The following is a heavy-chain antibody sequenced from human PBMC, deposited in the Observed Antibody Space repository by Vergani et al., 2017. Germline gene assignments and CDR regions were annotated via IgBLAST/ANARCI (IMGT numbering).Heavy chain of an antibody. CDR3: ARGQGVYYDTTGYFNWFDP. J-gene: IGHJ5*02. CDR1: GHIFTDQY. D-gene: IGHD3-22*01. CDR2: ISPNSGGT. V-gene: IGHV1-2*02. Sequence: QVQLMQSGAEVKKPGASVKVSCKASGHIFTDQYIHWVRQAPGQGLEYMGWISPNSGGTNYAQKFQGRVTMTRDTSISTDYMELSNLRSDDTAVYYCARGQGVYYDTTGYFNWFDPWGQGTLVTVSS.